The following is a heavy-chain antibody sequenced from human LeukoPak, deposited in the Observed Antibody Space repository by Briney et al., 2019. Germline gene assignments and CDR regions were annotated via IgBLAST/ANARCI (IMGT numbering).Heavy chain of an antibody. J-gene: IGHJ4*02. D-gene: IGHD1-26*01. CDR1: GFIFSSYG. CDR3: AKGDYSGSYYFDY. CDR2: SGSGGST. V-gene: IGHV3-23*01. Sequence: GGSLRLSCAVSGFIFSSYGMSWVRQAPGKGLEWVSVSGSGGSTYHADSVKGRFTISRDNSKNTLYLQMNSLRAEDTAVYYCAKGDYSGSYYFDYWGKGTLVTVSS.